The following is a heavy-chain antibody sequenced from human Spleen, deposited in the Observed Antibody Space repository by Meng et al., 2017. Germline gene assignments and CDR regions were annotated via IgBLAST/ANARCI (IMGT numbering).Heavy chain of an antibody. Sequence: EVQLVESGGGLVQPGRSLRLSCGASGFTVSNNYMNWVRQAPGKGLEWVSLIYSGGGTYYADSVKGRFTISRDKSKNTMYLQMNSLRVEDTAIYYCARDPNAREFAWGQGTLVTVSS. V-gene: IGHV3-53*01. J-gene: IGHJ5*02. CDR2: IYSGGGT. CDR1: GFTVSNNY. CDR3: ARDPNAREFA.